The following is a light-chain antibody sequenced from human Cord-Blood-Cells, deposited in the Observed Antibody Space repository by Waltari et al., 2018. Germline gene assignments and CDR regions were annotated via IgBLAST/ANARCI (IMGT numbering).Light chain of an antibody. Sequence: QSALTQHPSASGSPGQSVTISCTGTSSDVGGYNYVSWYQQHPGKAPKLISYEVSKRPSGVPDRFSGPKSGNTASLTVSGLQAEDEADYYCSSYAGSNNLVFGGGTKLTVL. V-gene: IGLV2-8*01. CDR3: SSYAGSNNLV. J-gene: IGLJ2*01. CDR1: SSDVGGYNY. CDR2: EVS.